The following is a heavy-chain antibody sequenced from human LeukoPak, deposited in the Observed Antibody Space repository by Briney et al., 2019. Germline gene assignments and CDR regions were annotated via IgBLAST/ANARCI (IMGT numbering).Heavy chain of an antibody. J-gene: IGHJ6*03. CDR2: ISNSGST. V-gene: IGHV4-59*11. CDR3: GRDALVGYFSYYYMDV. CDR1: GGSFSSHY. D-gene: IGHD2-15*01. Sequence: SETQSLTCTAFGGSFSSHYWTWIRQSPVKGLEWIGEISNSGSTSYNPSLKSRVTISIDTSKNQFSLKLSSVTAADTAVYYCGRDALVGYFSYYYMDVWGKGTTVTVSS.